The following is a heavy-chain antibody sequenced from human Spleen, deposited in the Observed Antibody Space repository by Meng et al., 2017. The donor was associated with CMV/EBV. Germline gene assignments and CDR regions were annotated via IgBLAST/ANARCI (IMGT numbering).Heavy chain of an antibody. CDR3: ARGRGYCSSTGCYTNFDY. V-gene: IGHV3-21*01. Sequence: GESLKISCAASGFSFSDYPMIWVRQAPGKGLEWVSSISATSLHMYYADSVKGRFTISRDNSKNSMYLQMDSLRAEDTAVYYCARGRGYCSSTGCYTNFDYWGQGALVTVSS. CDR2: ISATSLHM. CDR1: GFSFSDYP. J-gene: IGHJ4*02. D-gene: IGHD2-2*02.